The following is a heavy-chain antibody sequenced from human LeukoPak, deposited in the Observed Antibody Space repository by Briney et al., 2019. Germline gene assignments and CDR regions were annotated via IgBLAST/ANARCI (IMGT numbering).Heavy chain of an antibody. J-gene: IGHJ4*02. V-gene: IGHV1-46*01. CDR1: GYTFTSYY. CDR2: INPSGGST. Sequence: ASVKVSCKASGYTFTSYYMHWVRQAPGQGLEWMGIINPSGGSTSYAQKFQGRVTISVDTSKNQFSLKLSSVTAADTAVYYCARRFPDFWSGYYYFDYWGQGTLVTVSS. D-gene: IGHD3-3*01. CDR3: ARRFPDFWSGYYYFDY.